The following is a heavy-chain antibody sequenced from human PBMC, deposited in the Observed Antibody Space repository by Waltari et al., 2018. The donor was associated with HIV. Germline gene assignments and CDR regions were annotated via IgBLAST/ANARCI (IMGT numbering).Heavy chain of an antibody. CDR1: GFTFSCYS. J-gene: IGHJ4*02. CDR2: ISSSSSYI. V-gene: IGHV3-21*01. Sequence: EVQLVESGGGLVKPGGSLRLYCAGSGFTFSCYSMNWDRQAPGKGLEWVSSISSSSSYIYYADSVKGRFTISRDNAKNSLYLQMNSLRAEDTAVYYCARDHGFGYSSGFWGQGTLVTVSS. CDR3: ARDHGFGYSSGF. D-gene: IGHD6-19*01.